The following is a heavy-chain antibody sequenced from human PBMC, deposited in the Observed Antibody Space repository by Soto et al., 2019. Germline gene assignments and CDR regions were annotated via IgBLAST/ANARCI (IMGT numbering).Heavy chain of an antibody. CDR3: ARTIEQWLVDY. J-gene: IGHJ4*02. V-gene: IGHV2-26*01. CDR2: IFSNDEK. D-gene: IGHD6-19*01. Sequence: DLEWLAHIFSNDEKSYSTSLKSRLTISKDTSKSQVVLTMTNMDPVDTATYYCARTIEQWLVDYWGQGTLVTVSS.